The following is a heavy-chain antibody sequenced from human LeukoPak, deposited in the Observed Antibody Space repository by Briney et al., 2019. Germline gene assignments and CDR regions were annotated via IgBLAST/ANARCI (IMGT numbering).Heavy chain of an antibody. CDR1: GFTFSSYG. CDR3: ARPSCSGGSCYPYYFDY. CDR2: IWYDDSNK. Sequence: GGSLRLSCAASGFTFSSYGKHWVRQAPGKGLEWVAVIWYDDSNKYYADSVKGRFTVSRDNSKNTLYLQMNSLRAEDTAVYYCARPSCSGGSCYPYYFDYWGQGTLVTVSS. J-gene: IGHJ4*02. V-gene: IGHV3-33*01. D-gene: IGHD2-15*01.